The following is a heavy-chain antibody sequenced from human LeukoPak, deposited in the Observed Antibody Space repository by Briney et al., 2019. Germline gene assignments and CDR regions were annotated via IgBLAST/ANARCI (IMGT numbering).Heavy chain of an antibody. D-gene: IGHD3-16*01. CDR3: AKGGGGDY. CDR1: GFTFSSYG. J-gene: IGHJ4*02. V-gene: IGHV3-30*18. CDR2: ISYDGSNK. Sequence: GGSLRLSCAASGFTFSSYGMHWVRQAPGKGLEWVAVISYDGSNKYYADSVKGRFTISRDNSKNTLYLQMNSLRAEDTAVYYCAKGGGGDYWGQGTLVTVSS.